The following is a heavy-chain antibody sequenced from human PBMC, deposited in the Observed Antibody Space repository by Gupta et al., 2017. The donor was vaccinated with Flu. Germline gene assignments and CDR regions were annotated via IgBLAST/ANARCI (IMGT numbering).Heavy chain of an antibody. J-gene: IGHJ5*02. CDR3: AREATFYYGSGSAENWFDP. V-gene: IGHV3-74*01. CDR2: IKSDGTNT. CDR1: GFTFSIYW. Sequence: EMQLVESGGGLVQPGGSLRLSCAASGFTFSIYWMHWVRNAPGKGLVWVSRIKSDGTNTDYADSVKGRFTISRDNAKSTLYLQMDSLRDEDSAVYYCAREATFYYGSGSAENWFDPWGQGTLVTVSS. D-gene: IGHD3-10*01.